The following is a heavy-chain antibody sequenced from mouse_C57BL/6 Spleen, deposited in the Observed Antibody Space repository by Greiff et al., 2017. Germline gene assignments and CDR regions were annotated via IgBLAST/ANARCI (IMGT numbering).Heavy chain of an antibody. CDR3: AREEDSSGYWFAY. V-gene: IGHV1-26*01. D-gene: IGHD3-2*02. Sequence: EVKLQQSGPELVKPGASVKISCKASGYTFTDYYMNWVKQSHGKSLEWIGDINPNNGGTSYNQKFKGKATLTVDKSSRTAYMELRSLTSEDSAVYYCAREEDSSGYWFAYWGQGTLVTVSA. CDR2: INPNNGGT. CDR1: GYTFTDYY. J-gene: IGHJ3*01.